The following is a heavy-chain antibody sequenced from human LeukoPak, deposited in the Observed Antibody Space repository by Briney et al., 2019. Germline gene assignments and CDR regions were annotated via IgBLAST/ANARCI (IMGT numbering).Heavy chain of an antibody. Sequence: GSLRLSCAASGFTFSGYAMSWVRQAPGKGLEWVSAISGSGGSTYYADSVKGRFTISRDNSKNTLYLQMNSLRAEDTAVYYCAPYCSGGSCYAYYYYGMDVWGQGTTVTVSS. CDR3: APYCSGGSCYAYYYYGMDV. CDR1: GFTFSGYA. V-gene: IGHV3-23*01. J-gene: IGHJ6*02. CDR2: ISGSGGST. D-gene: IGHD2-15*01.